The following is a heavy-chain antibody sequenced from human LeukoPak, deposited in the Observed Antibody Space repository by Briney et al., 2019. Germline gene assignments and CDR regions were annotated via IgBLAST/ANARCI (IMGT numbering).Heavy chain of an antibody. Sequence: GGSLRLSCAASGFTFSSYGMNWVRQAPGKGLEWVSGISGDAGRTYYADSVKGRFTIYRDNSKNTLYLQMGSLRAEDMAVYYCARGSRNHYEYSGYYSYWGQGTLVTVSS. CDR1: GFTFSSYG. CDR2: ISGDAGRT. D-gene: IGHD3-22*01. CDR3: ARGSRNHYEYSGYYSY. V-gene: IGHV3-23*01. J-gene: IGHJ4*02.